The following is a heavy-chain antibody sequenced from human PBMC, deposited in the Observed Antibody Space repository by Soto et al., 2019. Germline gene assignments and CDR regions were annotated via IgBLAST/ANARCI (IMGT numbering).Heavy chain of an antibody. CDR1: GGSFSGYY. D-gene: IGHD5-18*01. CDR2: INHSGST. V-gene: IGHV4-34*01. CDR3: ARGGYSYGRYGWFDP. J-gene: IGHJ5*02. Sequence: SETLSLTCAVYGGSFSGYYWSWLRQPPGKGLEWIGEINHSGSTNYNPSLKSRVTISVDTSKNQFSLKLSSVTAADTAVYYCARGGYSYGRYGWFDPWGQGTLVTVSS.